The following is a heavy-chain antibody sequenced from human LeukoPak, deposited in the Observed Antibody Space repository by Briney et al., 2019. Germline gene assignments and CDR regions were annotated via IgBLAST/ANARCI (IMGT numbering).Heavy chain of an antibody. J-gene: IGHJ4*02. CDR3: ARLPPYDFWSGPTFDY. Sequence: GASVKVSCKASGYTFTSYGISWVRQAPGQGLEWMGWISAYNGNTNYAQKLQGRVTMTTDTSTSTAYMELRSLRSDDTAVYYCARLPPYDFWSGPTFDYWGQGTLVTVSS. CDR1: GYTFTSYG. CDR2: ISAYNGNT. V-gene: IGHV1-18*01. D-gene: IGHD3-3*01.